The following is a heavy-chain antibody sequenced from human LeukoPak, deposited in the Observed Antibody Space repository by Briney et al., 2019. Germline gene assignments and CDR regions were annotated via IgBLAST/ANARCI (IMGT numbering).Heavy chain of an antibody. CDR3: ATASSSWYRGGAFDI. J-gene: IGHJ3*02. CDR2: ISPSGGST. Sequence: GASVKVSCKAFGYTFTGYWMHWVRQAPGQGPEWMGVISPSGGSTIYAQKFQGRVTMTEDTSTDTAYMELSSLRSEDTAVYYCATASSSWYRGGAFDIWGQGTMVTVSS. CDR1: GYTFTGYW. D-gene: IGHD6-13*01. V-gene: IGHV1-46*01.